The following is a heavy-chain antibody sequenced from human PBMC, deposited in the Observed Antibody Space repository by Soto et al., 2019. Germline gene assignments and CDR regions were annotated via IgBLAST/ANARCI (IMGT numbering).Heavy chain of an antibody. Sequence: QVQLVQSGAEVKKSGASVKVSCKASGYTFTAYYIHWLRQAPGQGLEWLGWINPDTGGTDYAQKCQGGVTSTRATSKTTAYMERSGLKADDTAVFYCVRAVGRDGSSWDRGAYDSWGQGTLITVSS. CDR1: GYTFTAYY. CDR3: VRAVGRDGSSWDRGAYDS. D-gene: IGHD6-13*01. CDR2: INPDTGGT. V-gene: IGHV1-2*02. J-gene: IGHJ4*02.